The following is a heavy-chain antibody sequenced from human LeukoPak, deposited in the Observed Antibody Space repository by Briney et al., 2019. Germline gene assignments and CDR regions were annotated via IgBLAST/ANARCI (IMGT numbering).Heavy chain of an antibody. Sequence: SETLSLTCAVYGGSFSGYYCNWIRQSPEKGLEWIGEINDSGNTMYNPSLKSRVTMSVDTSKKRFSLELTSMTAADTAVYYCARAPYDFSSGYYGKYTDVWGNGTTVTVS. J-gene: IGHJ6*03. D-gene: IGHD3/OR15-3a*01. CDR2: INDSGNT. CDR3: ARAPYDFSSGYYGKYTDV. V-gene: IGHV4-34*01. CDR1: GGSFSGYY.